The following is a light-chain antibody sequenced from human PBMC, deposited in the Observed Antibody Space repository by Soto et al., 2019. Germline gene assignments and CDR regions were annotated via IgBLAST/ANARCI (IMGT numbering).Light chain of an antibody. CDR2: EVN. V-gene: IGLV2-14*01. CDR1: SSDVGAYNY. Sequence: QSALTQPASASGSPGQSITISCTGTSSDVGAYNYVSWYQQHPGKAPKLMIYEVNNRPSGVSNRFSGSKSGNTASLTISGLQAEDEADYYCNSYTSSSTLAFGGGTQLTVL. J-gene: IGLJ2*01. CDR3: NSYTSSSTLA.